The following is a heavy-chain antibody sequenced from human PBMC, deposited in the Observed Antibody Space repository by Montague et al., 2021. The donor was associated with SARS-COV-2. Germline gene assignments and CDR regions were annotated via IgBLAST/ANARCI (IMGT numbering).Heavy chain of an antibody. CDR2: ISDSGST. D-gene: IGHD2-15*01. Sequence: SETLSRTCAVYGGSFSGYYWSWFRQPPGKGLEWIGYISDSGSTNYNPSLTSRVTMSVDTSKNQFSLKVNSVTAADTAVYYCARHYSATLPAVYWGQGTLVTVSS. V-gene: IGHV4-59*08. J-gene: IGHJ4*02. CDR3: ARHYSATLPAVY. CDR1: GGSFSGYY.